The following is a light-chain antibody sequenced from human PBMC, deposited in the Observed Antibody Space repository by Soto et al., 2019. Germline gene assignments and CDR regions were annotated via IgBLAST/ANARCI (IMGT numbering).Light chain of an antibody. CDR1: QSVDAN. CDR2: AAS. CDR3: QQYAASPIT. V-gene: IGKV3-20*01. Sequence: EVVMTHSPAIFSVSPCDTATLSFSATQSVDANLAWYQQKRGQAPRLLIYAASNRAPGIPDRFSGSGSGTDFTLTIIRLEPEDFAVFYCQQYAASPITFGQGTRLEIK. J-gene: IGKJ5*01.